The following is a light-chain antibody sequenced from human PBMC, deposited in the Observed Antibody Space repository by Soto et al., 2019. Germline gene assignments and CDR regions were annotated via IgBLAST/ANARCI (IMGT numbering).Light chain of an antibody. CDR3: QHYNSYSEA. Sequence: DIQMTQSPSTLSGSVGDRVTITCRASQTISSWLAWYQQKPRKAPKLLIYKASTLTSGVPSRFSGSGSGTEFTLTISSLQPDDFATYYCQHYNSYSEAFGQGTKVELK. CDR1: QTISSW. CDR2: KAS. J-gene: IGKJ1*01. V-gene: IGKV1-5*03.